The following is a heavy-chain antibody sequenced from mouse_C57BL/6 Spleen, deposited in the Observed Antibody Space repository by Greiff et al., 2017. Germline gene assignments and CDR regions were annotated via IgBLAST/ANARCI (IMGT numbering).Heavy chain of an antibody. J-gene: IGHJ2*01. CDR1: GYTFTSYW. Sequence: VQLQQPGAELVRPGSSVKLSCKASGYTFTSYWMHWVKQRPIQGLEWIGNIDPSGSDTHYNQKFKDKATLTVDKSSSTAYMQLSSLTSEDSAVYYCARWGGEAFDYWGQGTTLTVSS. V-gene: IGHV1-52*01. CDR2: IDPSGSDT. D-gene: IGHD1-1*02. CDR3: ARWGGEAFDY.